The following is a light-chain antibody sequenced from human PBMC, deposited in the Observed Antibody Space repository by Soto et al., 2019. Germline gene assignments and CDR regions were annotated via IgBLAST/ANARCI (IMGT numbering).Light chain of an antibody. CDR2: HVS. V-gene: IGLV2-14*01. CDR1: SSDVGGYNY. CDR3: SSYTSSSTLPV. Sequence: QSALTQPASVSGSPGQSITISCTGTSSDVGGYNYVSWYQQHPGKAPKLMIYHVSNRPSGVSNRFSGSKSGNTASLTISGLQAEDEADYYCSSYTSSSTLPVFGGGTKLTVL. J-gene: IGLJ2*01.